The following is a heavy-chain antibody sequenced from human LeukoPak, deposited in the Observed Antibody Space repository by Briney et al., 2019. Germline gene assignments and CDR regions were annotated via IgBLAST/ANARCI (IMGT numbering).Heavy chain of an antibody. Sequence: SETLSLTCTVSANSISSYYWSWIRQPAGKGLEWIGRIYTTGSANYNPSLKSRVSLSVDTSKKQFSLRLTSVTAADTAVYYCARVPVQYYFDYWGQGTLVTVSS. V-gene: IGHV4-4*07. CDR3: ARVPVQYYFDY. J-gene: IGHJ4*02. CDR2: IYTTGSA. CDR1: ANSISSYY.